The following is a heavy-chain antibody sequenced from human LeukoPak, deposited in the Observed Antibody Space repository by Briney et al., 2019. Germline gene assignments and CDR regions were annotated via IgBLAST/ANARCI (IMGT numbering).Heavy chain of an antibody. CDR2: VYTSGNT. CDR3: ARGRYDLAAWFDP. V-gene: IGHV4-61*02. D-gene: IGHD3-3*01. CDR1: GGSITSGSYY. Sequence: PSETLSLTCTVSGGSITSGSYYWSWIRQPAGKGLEWIGRVYTSGNTNYNPSLKSRLTISLDTSNNQFSLRLSSVTAADTAVYYCARGRYDLAAWFDPWGQGTLVTVSS. J-gene: IGHJ5*02.